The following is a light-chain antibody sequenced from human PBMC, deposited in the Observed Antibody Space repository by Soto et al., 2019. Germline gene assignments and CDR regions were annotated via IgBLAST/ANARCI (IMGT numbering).Light chain of an antibody. CDR2: DAS. CDR1: QSVGGR. CDR3: QQRASWPLT. J-gene: IGKJ4*01. V-gene: IGKV3-11*01. Sequence: EIELTQSPATMSLSPGERATLSCRASQSVGGRLGWYQQKPGRAPRLLIYDASIRATGIPARVSGSGSGTDFIRTISSLEPEDVGVYYCQQRASWPLTFCGGTRVEI.